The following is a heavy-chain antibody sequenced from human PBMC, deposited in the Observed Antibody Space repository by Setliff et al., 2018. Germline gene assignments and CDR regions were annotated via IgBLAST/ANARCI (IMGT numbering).Heavy chain of an antibody. CDR2: INPSSGAT. CDR3: AGDGGGDSDAFDI. V-gene: IGHV1-2*06. Sequence: GASVKVSCKASGYTFTGYYMYWVRQAPGPGLEWMGRINPSSGATIYAQKFQGRVTMTSDTSISTAYMELGRLRSDDTAVYFCAGDGGGDSDAFDIWAQGTMVTVSS. D-gene: IGHD3-16*01. J-gene: IGHJ3*02. CDR1: GYTFTGYY.